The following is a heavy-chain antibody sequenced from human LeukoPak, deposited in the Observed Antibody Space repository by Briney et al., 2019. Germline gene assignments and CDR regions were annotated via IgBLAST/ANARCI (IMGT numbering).Heavy chain of an antibody. CDR2: IRYDGSNK. V-gene: IGHV3-30*02. D-gene: IGHD6-6*01. J-gene: IGHJ5*02. CDR1: GFTFSSYG. Sequence: GGSLRLSCAASGFTFSSYGMHWVRQAPGKGLEWVAFIRYDGSNKYYADSVKGRFTISRDNSKNTLYLQMNSLRAEDTAVYYCAKDRSSSSSEFDPWGQGTLVTVSS. CDR3: AKDRSSSSSEFDP.